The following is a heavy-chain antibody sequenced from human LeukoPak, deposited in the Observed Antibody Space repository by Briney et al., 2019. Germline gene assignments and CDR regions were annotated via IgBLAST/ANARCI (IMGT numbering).Heavy chain of an antibody. CDR2: IKEDGSEK. Sequence: RPGGSLTLSCAASGFPLSSYWMTWVRQAPGKGLQWVANIKEDGSEKYYVDSVKGRFTISRDNAQNSLFLQMNSLRTEDTAVYYCVCNWFDLWGQGTLVTVSS. J-gene: IGHJ5*02. CDR1: GFPLSSYW. V-gene: IGHV3-7*01. CDR3: VCNWFDL.